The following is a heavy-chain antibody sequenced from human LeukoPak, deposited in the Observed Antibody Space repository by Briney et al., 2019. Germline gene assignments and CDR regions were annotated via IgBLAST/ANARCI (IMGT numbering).Heavy chain of an antibody. Sequence: GGSLRLSCAASGFTFDDYGMSWVRQAPGKGLEWVSGINWNGGSTGYADSVKGRFTISRDNAKNSLYLQMNSPRAEDTALYYCARDLRRSGSDAFDIWGQGTMVTVSS. CDR2: INWNGGST. J-gene: IGHJ3*02. V-gene: IGHV3-20*04. D-gene: IGHD5-12*01. CDR3: ARDLRRSGSDAFDI. CDR1: GFTFDDYG.